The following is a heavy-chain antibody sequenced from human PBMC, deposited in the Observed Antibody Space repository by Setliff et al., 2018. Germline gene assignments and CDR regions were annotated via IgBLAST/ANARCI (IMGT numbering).Heavy chain of an antibody. CDR1: GGSISSSSYY. Sequence: PSETLSLTCTVSGGSISSSSYYWGWIRQPPGKGLEWIGSIYYSGSTYYNPSLKSRVTTSVDTSKNQFSLKLSSVTAADTAVYYCARFSASGWSYFDYWGQGTLVTVSS. D-gene: IGHD6-19*01. CDR3: ARFSASGWSYFDY. J-gene: IGHJ4*02. CDR2: IYYSGST. V-gene: IGHV4-39*01.